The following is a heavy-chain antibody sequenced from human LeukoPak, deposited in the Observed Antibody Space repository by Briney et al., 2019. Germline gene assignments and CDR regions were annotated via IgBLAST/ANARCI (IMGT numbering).Heavy chain of an antibody. D-gene: IGHD5-18*01. CDR3: ARLRYSYGYGYYYYYYYMDV. V-gene: IGHV1-8*03. Sequence: ASVKVSCKASGYTFTSYYMHWVRQAPGQGLEWMGWMDPNNGNTVYAHKFQGRVTITRNTSISTAYMELSSLRSEDTAVYYCARLRYSYGYGYYYYYYYMDVWGKGTTVTVSS. CDR1: GYTFTSYY. J-gene: IGHJ6*03. CDR2: MDPNNGNT.